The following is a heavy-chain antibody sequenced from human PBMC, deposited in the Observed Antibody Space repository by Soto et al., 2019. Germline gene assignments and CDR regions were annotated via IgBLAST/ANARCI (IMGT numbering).Heavy chain of an antibody. J-gene: IGHJ3*02. CDR3: AREPRAYDAFDI. CDR2: IRGSGSGI. V-gene: IGHV3-11*01. Sequence: AGGSLRLSCAASGFTFSDYYMSWIRQAPGKGLEWVSYISGSYIRGSGSGISYADSVKGRFTISRDNAKNSLYLQMNSLRAEDTAVYYCAREPRAYDAFDIWGQGTMVTVSS. CDR1: GFTFSDYY.